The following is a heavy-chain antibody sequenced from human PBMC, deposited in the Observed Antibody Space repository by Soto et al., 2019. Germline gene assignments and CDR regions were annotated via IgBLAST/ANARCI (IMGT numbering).Heavy chain of an antibody. J-gene: IGHJ5*02. CDR3: ARESYDSSGSYNWFDP. CDR1: GVSISSSNW. V-gene: IGHV4-4*02. Sequence: PSETLSLTCAVSGVSISSSNWWSWVRQPPGKGLEWIGEIYHSGSTNYNPSLKSRVTISVDKSKNQFSLKLSSVSAADTAVYYCARESYDSSGSYNWFDPWGQGTLVTVSS. D-gene: IGHD3-22*01. CDR2: IYHSGST.